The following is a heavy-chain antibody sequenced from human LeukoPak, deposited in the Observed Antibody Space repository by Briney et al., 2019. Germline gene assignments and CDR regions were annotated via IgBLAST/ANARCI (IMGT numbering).Heavy chain of an antibody. D-gene: IGHD3-10*01. CDR3: ARADYYGSGSVYNWFDP. Sequence: AETLSLTCTVSGGSISSYYWSGLRQPAGKVLEWIGRIYTSGSTNYNPSLKSRVTMSVDTSKNQFSLKLSSVTAADTAVYYCARADYYGSGSVYNWFDPWGQGTLVTVSS. CDR1: GGSISSYY. J-gene: IGHJ5*02. CDR2: IYTSGST. V-gene: IGHV4-4*07.